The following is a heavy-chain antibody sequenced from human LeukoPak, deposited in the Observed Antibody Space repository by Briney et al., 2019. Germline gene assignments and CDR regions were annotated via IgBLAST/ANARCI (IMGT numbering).Heavy chain of an antibody. CDR3: ARLGDLVRGAFDL. J-gene: IGHJ3*01. CDR1: GYTFIDYY. V-gene: IGHV1-2*02. CDR2: INPNSDVT. Sequence: ASVKVSCKASGYTFIDYYIHWVRQAPGQGLEWMGSINPNSDVTNYAQNFQGRVTMTRDTSISTFYMELSSLRSDDTAVYYCARLGDLVRGAFDLWGQGTMVSVSS. D-gene: IGHD3-10*01.